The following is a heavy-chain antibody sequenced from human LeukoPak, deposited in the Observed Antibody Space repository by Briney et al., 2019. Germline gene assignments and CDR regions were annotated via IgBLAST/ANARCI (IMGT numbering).Heavy chain of an antibody. J-gene: IGHJ4*02. CDR3: AKAGDTSSWYWYFDY. V-gene: IGHV3-30*18. Sequence: GGSLRLSCAATGFTQSSYGMHWVRQAPDKGLAWEALISSDGSNAYYADSVRGRLTISRDNSKNTLYLQMNSLRAEDTAVYYCAKAGDTSSWYWYFDYWGQGTLVTVSS. D-gene: IGHD6-13*01. CDR1: GFTQSSYG. CDR2: ISSDGSNA.